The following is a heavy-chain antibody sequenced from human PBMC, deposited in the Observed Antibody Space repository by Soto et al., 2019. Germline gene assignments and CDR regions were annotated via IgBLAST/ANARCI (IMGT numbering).Heavy chain of an antibody. CDR2: FDPEDGET. D-gene: IGHD5-12*01. J-gene: IGHJ4*02. V-gene: IGHV1-24*01. CDR1: GYTLTELP. CDR3: ATDVRWLQLRGFDY. Sequence: ASVKVSCKVSGYTLTELPMHWVRQAPGKGLEWMGGFDPEDGETIYAQKFQGRVTMTEDTSTDTAYMELSSLRSEDTAVYYCATDVRWLQLRGFDYWGQGTLVTVSS.